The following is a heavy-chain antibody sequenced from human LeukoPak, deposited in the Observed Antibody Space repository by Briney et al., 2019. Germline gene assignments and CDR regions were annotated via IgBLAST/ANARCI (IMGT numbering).Heavy chain of an antibody. CDR3: ARDGEVGVGRWFDP. CDR2: IRDDGSIK. J-gene: IGHJ5*02. CDR1: GFTFSSYG. V-gene: IGHV3-30*02. Sequence: PGGSLRLSCAASGFTFSSYGMHWVRQAPGKGLEWVAFIRDDGSIKNYADSVKGRFTFSRDNAKNSLSLQMNSLRAEDTAVYYCARDGEVGVGRWFDPWGQGTLVTVSS. D-gene: IGHD1-26*01.